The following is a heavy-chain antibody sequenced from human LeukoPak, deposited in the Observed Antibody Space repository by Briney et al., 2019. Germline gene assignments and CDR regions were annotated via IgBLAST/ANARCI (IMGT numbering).Heavy chain of an antibody. V-gene: IGHV1-2*06. J-gene: IGHJ4*02. D-gene: IGHD3-10*01. CDR1: GYTFTGYY. Sequence: ASVKVSCKASGYTFTGYYMHWVRQAPGQGLEWMGRINPNSGGTNYAQKFQGRVTMTRDTSISTAYMELSRLRSDDTAVYYCARIGESRYYFDYCGQGTLVTVSS. CDR3: ARIGESRYYFDY. CDR2: INPNSGGT.